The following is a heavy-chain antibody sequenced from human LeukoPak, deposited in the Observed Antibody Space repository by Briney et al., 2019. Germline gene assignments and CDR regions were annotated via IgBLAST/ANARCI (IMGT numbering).Heavy chain of an antibody. CDR1: GFTFGSYG. D-gene: IGHD2-15*01. V-gene: IGHV3-30*03. Sequence: GGSLRLSCAASGFTFGSYGMHWVRQAPGKGLEWVAVISYDGSNKYYADSVKGRFTISRDNAKNSLYLQMNSLRAEDTAVYYCARDGHGKWLRWGYCSGGSCYSHNWFDPWGQGTLVTVSS. CDR3: ARDGHGKWLRWGYCSGGSCYSHNWFDP. CDR2: ISYDGSNK. J-gene: IGHJ5*02.